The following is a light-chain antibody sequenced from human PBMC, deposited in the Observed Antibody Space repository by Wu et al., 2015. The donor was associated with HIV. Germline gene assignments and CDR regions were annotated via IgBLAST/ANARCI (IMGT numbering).Light chain of an antibody. CDR2: DAS. CDR3: QQYGTSPST. V-gene: IGKV3-20*01. Sequence: EIVLTQSPGTLSLSPGDRATLSCRASQSVRSSYLAWYQQKPGQAPRLLIYDASSRASGIPARFSGSGSETDFTLTINSLAPEDFAVYYCQQYGTSPSTFGPGTKVDIK. J-gene: IGKJ3*01. CDR1: QSVRSSY.